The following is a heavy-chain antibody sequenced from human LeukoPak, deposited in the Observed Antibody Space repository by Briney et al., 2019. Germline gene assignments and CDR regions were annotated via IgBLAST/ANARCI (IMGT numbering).Heavy chain of an antibody. CDR1: GFTFSSYE. CDR2: ITSSSSYI. Sequence: GGSLRLSCAASGFTFSSYEMNWVRQAPGKGLEWVSSITSSSSYIYYADSVKGRFTISRDNAKNSLYHQMDSLRVEDTAVYYCARDPYSGNYGAYYYYYMDVWGKGTTVTISS. V-gene: IGHV3-21*06. J-gene: IGHJ6*03. CDR3: ARDPYSGNYGAYYYYYMDV. D-gene: IGHD1-26*01.